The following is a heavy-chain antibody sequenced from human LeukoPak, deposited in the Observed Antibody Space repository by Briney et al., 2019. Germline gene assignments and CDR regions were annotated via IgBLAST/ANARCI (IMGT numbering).Heavy chain of an antibody. Sequence: GGSLRLSCAASGFTFSSNWMHWVRQAPGKGLVWVSRINSDGSSTNYADSVKGRFTISRDNAKNSLYLQMNSLRAEDTAVYYCATYSSLNRREFQYWGQGTLLTVSS. CDR2: INSDGSST. J-gene: IGHJ1*01. CDR3: ATYSSLNRREFQY. V-gene: IGHV3-74*01. D-gene: IGHD3-22*01. CDR1: GFTFSSNW.